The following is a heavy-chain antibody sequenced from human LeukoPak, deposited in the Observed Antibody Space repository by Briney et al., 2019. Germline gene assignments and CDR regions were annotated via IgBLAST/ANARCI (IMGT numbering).Heavy chain of an antibody. V-gene: IGHV1-2*02. CDR2: INPNSDAT. J-gene: IGHJ4*02. CDR3: ARSLLTYSSDSSFVY. Sequence: GASVKVSCKASGYTFTGYYMHWVRQAPGQGLEWMGWINPNSDATNYAQKFQGRVTMTRDTSISTLYMELSRLRSDDTAVFYCARSLLTYSSDSSFVYWGQGTLVTVSS. D-gene: IGHD3-22*01. CDR1: GYTFTGYY.